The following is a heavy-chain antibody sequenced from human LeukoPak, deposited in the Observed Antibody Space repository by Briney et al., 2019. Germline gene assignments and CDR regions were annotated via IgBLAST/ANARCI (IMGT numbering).Heavy chain of an antibody. D-gene: IGHD6-13*01. V-gene: IGHV4-59*12. CDR1: GGSISSYY. Sequence: PSETLSLTCTVSGGSISSYYWSWIRQPPGKGLEWIGYIYYSGSTNYNPSLKSRVTISIDTSKNQFSLKLSSVTAADTAVYYCARGGEAAAPNWFDPWGQGTLVTVSS. J-gene: IGHJ5*02. CDR3: ARGGEAAAPNWFDP. CDR2: IYYSGST.